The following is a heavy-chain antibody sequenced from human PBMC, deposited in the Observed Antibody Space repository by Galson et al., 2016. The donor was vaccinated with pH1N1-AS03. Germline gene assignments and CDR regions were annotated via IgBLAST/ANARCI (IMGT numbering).Heavy chain of an antibody. CDR3: AREPWGSTQGEY. V-gene: IGHV3-53*01. Sequence: SLRLSCAASGFTINNNYMSWVRQAPEKGLEWVSVIYGGGDTFYADSVKGRFTISRDNSKNPVYLQMNSLRVEDTAVYYCAREPWGSTQGEYWGQGTLVTVSS. CDR1: GFTINNNY. D-gene: IGHD3-16*01. CDR2: IYGGGDT. J-gene: IGHJ4*02.